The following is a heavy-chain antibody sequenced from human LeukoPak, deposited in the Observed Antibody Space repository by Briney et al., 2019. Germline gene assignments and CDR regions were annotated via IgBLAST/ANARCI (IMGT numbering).Heavy chain of an antibody. D-gene: IGHD6-19*01. Sequence: PSETLSLTCTVSGGSISSGGYYWSWIRQHPGTGLEWIGYIYYSGSTYYNPSLKSRVTISVDTSKNQFSLKLSSVTAADTAVYYCAGRVKHSSGWYLSDYWGQGTLVTVSS. CDR1: GGSISSGGYY. J-gene: IGHJ4*02. CDR3: AGRVKHSSGWYLSDY. V-gene: IGHV4-31*03. CDR2: IYYSGST.